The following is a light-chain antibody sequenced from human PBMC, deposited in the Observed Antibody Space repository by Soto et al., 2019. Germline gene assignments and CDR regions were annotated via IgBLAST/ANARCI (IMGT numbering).Light chain of an antibody. CDR3: PSYDSSLSGSV. J-gene: IGLJ3*02. Sequence: QSVLTQPPSVSGAPGQRVTISCTGSSSNIGAGYDVHWYQQLPGTAPKLLIYGNSNRPSGVPDRFSGSKSGTSASLAITGVQAEDGADYYCPSYDSSLSGSVFGGGTKLTVL. V-gene: IGLV1-40*01. CDR1: SSNIGAGYD. CDR2: GNS.